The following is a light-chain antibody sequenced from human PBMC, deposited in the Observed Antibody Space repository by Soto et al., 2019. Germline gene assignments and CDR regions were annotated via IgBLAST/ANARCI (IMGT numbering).Light chain of an antibody. CDR3: CSHAGNNNYV. Sequence: QSVLTQPPSASGSPGQSVAISCTGTSRDVGGQNYVSWYQQHPGKAPKLIIYAVSNRPSGVPDRFSGSKSGNTASLTISGLRAEDEADYYCCSHAGNNNYVFGTGTKVTAL. CDR1: SRDVGGQNY. V-gene: IGLV2-8*01. J-gene: IGLJ1*01. CDR2: AVS.